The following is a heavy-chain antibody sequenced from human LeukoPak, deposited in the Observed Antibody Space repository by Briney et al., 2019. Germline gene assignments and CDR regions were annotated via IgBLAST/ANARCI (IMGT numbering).Heavy chain of an antibody. V-gene: IGHV1-69*05. J-gene: IGHJ6*03. CDR1: GGTFSSSA. D-gene: IGHD2-2*01. CDR2: IIPIFGTA. Sequence: SVKVSCKASGGTFSSSAISWVRQAPGPGLEWMGGIIPIFGTANYAQKLQGRVTITTDESTSTAYMELSSLRSEDTAVYYCAGVVVPAAMRYYYYYMDVWGKGTTVTVSS. CDR3: AGVVVPAAMRYYYYYMDV.